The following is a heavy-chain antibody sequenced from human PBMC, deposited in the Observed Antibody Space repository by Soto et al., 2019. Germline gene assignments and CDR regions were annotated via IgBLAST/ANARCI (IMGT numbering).Heavy chain of an antibody. CDR2: ISYDGSNK. V-gene: IGHV3-30*18. J-gene: IGHJ6*02. CDR3: AKAGYYDFLDGMDV. D-gene: IGHD3-3*01. Sequence: QVQLVESGGGMVQPGRSLRLSCAASGFTFNSYGMHWVRQAPGKGLEWVAVISYDGSNKYYADSVKGRFTISRDNSKNTLYLQMNSLRAEDTAVYYCAKAGYYDFLDGMDVWGQRTTVTVSS. CDR1: GFTFNSYG.